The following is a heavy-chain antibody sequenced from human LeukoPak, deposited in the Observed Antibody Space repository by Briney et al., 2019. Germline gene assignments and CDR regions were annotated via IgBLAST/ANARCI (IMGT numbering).Heavy chain of an antibody. J-gene: IGHJ4*02. CDR3: TTYGSGRKFDY. CDR2: IRYDGSNK. D-gene: IGHD3-10*01. V-gene: IGHV3-30*02. CDR1: GFTFSSYD. Sequence: GGSLRLSCAASGFTFSSYDIHWVRQAPGKGLEWVAFIRYDGSNKKYADSVRGRFTISRDDSTNTLYLQMNSLKSEDTAVYYCTTYGSGRKFDYWGQGILVTVSS.